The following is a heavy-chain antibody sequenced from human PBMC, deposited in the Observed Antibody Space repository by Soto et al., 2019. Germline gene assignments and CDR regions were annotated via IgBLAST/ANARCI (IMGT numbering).Heavy chain of an antibody. V-gene: IGHV3-30*18. CDR2: ISYDGTDK. Sequence: QVHLVESGGGVVQPGRSRTISCVGSGFAFSTYGMHWVRQAQAKGLEWVALISYDGTDKYYADSVKGRFSISRDNSKQTLSLQMDSLRPEDTAVYYCAKDFGAWSDSWGQGTLVNVSS. J-gene: IGHJ5*02. CDR3: AKDFGAWSDS. CDR1: GFAFSTYG. D-gene: IGHD6-19*01.